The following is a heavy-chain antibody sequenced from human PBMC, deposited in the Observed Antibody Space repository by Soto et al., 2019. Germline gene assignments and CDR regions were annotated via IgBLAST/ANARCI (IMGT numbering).Heavy chain of an antibody. V-gene: IGHV1-46*02. CDR2: INPSIGHT. Sequence: ASVKASCKASGDTFNAFNMNWVRQAPGLGLEWMGIINPSIGHTNTAQRFRGRVTMTRDTSTSTVYMELSSLRSDDTAVYYCASELPSGYYNDAFNIWGQGTMVTVSS. J-gene: IGHJ3*02. CDR1: GDTFNAFN. CDR3: ASELPSGYYNDAFNI. D-gene: IGHD3-22*01.